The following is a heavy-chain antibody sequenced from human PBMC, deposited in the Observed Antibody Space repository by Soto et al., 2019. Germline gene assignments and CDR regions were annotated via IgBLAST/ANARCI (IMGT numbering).Heavy chain of an antibody. CDR3: ARDPVYYDFWRGYYQGYYYYYMDV. Sequence: PGGSLRLSCAASGFTFSSYSMNWVRQAPGKGLEWVSSISSSSSYIYYADSVKGRFTISRDNAKNSLYLQMNSLRAEDTAVYYCARDPVYYDFWRGYYQGYYYYYMDVWGKGTTVTVAS. D-gene: IGHD3-3*01. V-gene: IGHV3-21*01. J-gene: IGHJ6*03. CDR1: GFTFSSYS. CDR2: ISSSSSYI.